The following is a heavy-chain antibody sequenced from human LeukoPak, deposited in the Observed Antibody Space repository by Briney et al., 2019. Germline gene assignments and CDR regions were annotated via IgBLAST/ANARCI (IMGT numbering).Heavy chain of an antibody. CDR1: GYTLTELS. Sequence: ASVKVSCKVSGYTLTELSMHWVRQAPGKGLEWMGGLDPEDGETIYAQKFQGRVTMTEDTSTDTAYMELSSLRSEDTAVYYCARHPRGQLWNSPFDYWGQGTLVTVSS. V-gene: IGHV1-24*01. CDR2: LDPEDGET. J-gene: IGHJ4*02. CDR3: ARHPRGQLWNSPFDY. D-gene: IGHD5-18*01.